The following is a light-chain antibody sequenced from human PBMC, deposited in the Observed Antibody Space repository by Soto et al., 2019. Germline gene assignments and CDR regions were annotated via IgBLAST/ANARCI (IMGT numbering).Light chain of an antibody. CDR3: QQRNSYPRT. CDR1: QGINIF. J-gene: IGKJ2*01. V-gene: IGKV1-9*01. Sequence: EIQLSQSPSFLSASVGDRVTITCRASQGINIFLAWFQQEPGKAPNLLISAASTLQSGVPSRFSGSGSETEFTLTITSLQPEDSATYYCQQRNSYPRTFGQGTKVDIK. CDR2: AAS.